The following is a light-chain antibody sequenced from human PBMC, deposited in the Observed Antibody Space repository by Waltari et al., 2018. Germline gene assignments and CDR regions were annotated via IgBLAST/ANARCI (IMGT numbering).Light chain of an antibody. V-gene: IGKV3-11*01. J-gene: IGKJ5*01. Sequence: EIVLPQSPATLSLSPGERATLPCRASQSVSSYLAWYQQKPGQAPRLLIYDASNRATGIPARFSGSGSGTDFTLTISSLEPEDFAVYYCQQRFTFGQGTRLEIK. CDR1: QSVSSY. CDR3: QQRFT. CDR2: DAS.